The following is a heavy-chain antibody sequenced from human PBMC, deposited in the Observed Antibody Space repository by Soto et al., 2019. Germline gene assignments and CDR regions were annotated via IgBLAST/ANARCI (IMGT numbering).Heavy chain of an antibody. CDR1: GFTFTDYT. CDR2: IDTSPGFI. V-gene: IGHV3-48*02. D-gene: IGHD2-21*01. CDR3: ARDRAWAFDY. J-gene: IGHJ4*02. Sequence: GSLRLSCEASGFTFTDYTMNWVRQAPGKGLEWVSYIDTSPGFISYADSVKGRFTISRDNAQNSLSLQMNSLRDEDTAVYYCARDRAWAFDYWGQGALVTVSS.